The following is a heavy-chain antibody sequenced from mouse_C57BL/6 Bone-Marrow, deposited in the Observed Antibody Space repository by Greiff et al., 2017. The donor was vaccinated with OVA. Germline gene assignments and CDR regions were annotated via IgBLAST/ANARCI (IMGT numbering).Heavy chain of an antibody. CDR2: IDPSDSYT. CDR1: GYTFTSYW. V-gene: IGHV1-50*01. J-gene: IGHJ4*01. CDR3: ARVLYGSNYYYAMDY. Sequence: QVQLQQPGAELVKPGASVKLSCKASGYTFTSYWMQWVKQRPGQGLEWIGEIDPSDSYTNYNQKFKGKATLTVDTSSSTAYMQLSSLTSEDSAVYYCARVLYGSNYYYAMDYWGQGTSVTVSS. D-gene: IGHD1-1*01.